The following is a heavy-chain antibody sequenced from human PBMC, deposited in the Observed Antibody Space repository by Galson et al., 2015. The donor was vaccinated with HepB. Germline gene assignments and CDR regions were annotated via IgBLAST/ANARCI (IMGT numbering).Heavy chain of an antibody. CDR1: GFTFSSYA. V-gene: IGHV3-64D*06. CDR3: VKDWGYYGSGSYGDY. Sequence: SLRLSCAASGFTFSSYAMHWVRQAPGKGLEYVSAISSNGGSTYYADSVKGRFTISRDSSKNTLYLQMSSLRAEDTAVYYCVKDWGYYGSGSYGDYWGQGTLVTVSS. CDR2: ISSNGGST. J-gene: IGHJ4*02. D-gene: IGHD3-10*01.